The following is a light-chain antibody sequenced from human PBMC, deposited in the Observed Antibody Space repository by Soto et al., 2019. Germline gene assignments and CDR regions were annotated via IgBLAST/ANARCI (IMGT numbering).Light chain of an antibody. CDR1: QSVSSN. Sequence: EIVMTQSPATLSVSPGERATLSCRASQSVSSNLAWYQQKPGQAPRLLIYGASTWATGIPARFSGSGSRTEFTLTISSLQSEDFAVYYCQQYNNWPPWTFGQGTKVEIK. V-gene: IGKV3-15*01. J-gene: IGKJ1*01. CDR2: GAS. CDR3: QQYNNWPPWT.